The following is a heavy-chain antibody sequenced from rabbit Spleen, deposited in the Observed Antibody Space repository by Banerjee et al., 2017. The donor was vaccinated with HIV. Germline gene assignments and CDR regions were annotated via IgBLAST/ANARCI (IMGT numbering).Heavy chain of an antibody. CDR1: GLDFSSSYW. D-gene: IGHD4-2*01. CDR3: ARDSAGREDFNL. J-gene: IGHJ4*01. V-gene: IGHV1S45*01. Sequence: QQQLEESGGGLVKPGASLTLTCKASGLDFSSSYWICWVRQAPGKGLEWIACIDVVKSGSTYYANWAKGRFTISKASSTTVTLQMSSLTAADTATYFCARDSAGREDFNLWGPGTLVTVS. CDR2: IDVVKSGST.